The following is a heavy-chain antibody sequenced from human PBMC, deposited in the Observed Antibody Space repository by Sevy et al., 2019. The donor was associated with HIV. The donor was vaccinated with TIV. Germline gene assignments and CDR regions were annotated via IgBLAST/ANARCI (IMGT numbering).Heavy chain of an antibody. V-gene: IGHV3-11*01. CDR2: ISNSGGST. D-gene: IGHD6-19*01. J-gene: IGHJ4*02. Sequence: GGSLRLSCAASGFTFSDYYMSWIRQAPGKGLEWVSYISNSGGSTYYADSVKGRFTISRDNSKNTLYLQMNSLRAEDTALYYCAKDIDSSGYYYFDYWGQGTLVTVSS. CDR1: GFTFSDYY. CDR3: AKDIDSSGYYYFDY.